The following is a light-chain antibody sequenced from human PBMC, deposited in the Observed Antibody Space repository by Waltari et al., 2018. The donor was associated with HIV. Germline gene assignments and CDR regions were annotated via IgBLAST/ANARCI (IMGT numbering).Light chain of an antibody. CDR3: AAWDDSLNGWV. CDR1: RSNLGSNP. J-gene: IGLJ3*02. CDR2: VNN. Sequence: QSVLTQPPSASGTPGQRVSISCSGGRSNLGSNPVNWYQELPGTAPKLIIYVNNQRPSGVPDRFSAFKSGTSASLASSGLQSEDEATYYCAAWDDSLNGWVFGGGTKLTVL. V-gene: IGLV1-44*01.